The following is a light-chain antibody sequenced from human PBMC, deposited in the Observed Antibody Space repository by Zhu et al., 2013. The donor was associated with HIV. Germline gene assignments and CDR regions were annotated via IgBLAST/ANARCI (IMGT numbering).Light chain of an antibody. CDR3: QQFGSSPLT. V-gene: IGKV3-20*01. CDR1: QSVSSSY. Sequence: EIVLTQSPGTLSLSPGERATLSCRASQSVSSSYVAWYQQKPGQAPRLLIYAASTRATGIPDRFSGSGSGTDFTLTISRLEPEDFAVYYCQQFGSSPLTFGGGTNVELK. CDR2: AAS. J-gene: IGKJ4*01.